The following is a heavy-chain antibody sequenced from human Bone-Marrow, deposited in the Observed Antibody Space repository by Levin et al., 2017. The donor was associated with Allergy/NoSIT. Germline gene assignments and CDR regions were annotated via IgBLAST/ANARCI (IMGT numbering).Heavy chain of an antibody. CDR3: AGGTTLRPVGAIRGKSESKDY. Sequence: PGGSLRLSCAVYGGSFSGYYWSWIRQPPGKGLEWIGEINHSGSTNYNPSLKSRVTISVDTSKNQFSLKLSSVTAADTAVYYCAGGTTLRPVGAIRGKSESKDYWGQGTLVTVSS. D-gene: IGHD1-26*01. V-gene: IGHV4-34*01. CDR1: GGSFSGYY. J-gene: IGHJ4*02. CDR2: INHSGST.